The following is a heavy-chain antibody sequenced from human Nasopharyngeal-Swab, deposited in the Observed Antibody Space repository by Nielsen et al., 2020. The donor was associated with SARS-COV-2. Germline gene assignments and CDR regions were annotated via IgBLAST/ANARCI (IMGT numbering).Heavy chain of an antibody. J-gene: IGHJ6*02. CDR3: AKDGSVVAATGNYGMDV. D-gene: IGHD2-15*01. CDR2: ISWNSGSI. CDR1: GFTFDDYA. Sequence: SLKISCAASGFTFDDYAMHWVRQAPGKGLEWVSGISWNSGSIGYADSVKGRFTISRDNAKNSLYLQMNGLRAEDTALYYCAKDGSVVAATGNYGMDVWGQGTMVTVSS. V-gene: IGHV3-9*01.